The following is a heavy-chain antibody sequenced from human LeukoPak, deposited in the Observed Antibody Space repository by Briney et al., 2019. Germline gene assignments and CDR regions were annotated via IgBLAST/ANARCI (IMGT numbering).Heavy chain of an antibody. V-gene: IGHV3-7*03. CDR2: MKQDGSEK. D-gene: IGHD3-22*01. J-gene: IGHJ4*02. Sequence: PGGSLRLSCAASGFTFSSYWMSWVRQAPGKGLEWVANMKQDGSEKYYVDSVKGRFTISRDNAKNSLYLQMNSLRAEDTAVYYCAKEALTYYYDSSGYYFYYWGQGTLVTVSS. CDR3: AKEALTYYYDSSGYYFYY. CDR1: GFTFSSYW.